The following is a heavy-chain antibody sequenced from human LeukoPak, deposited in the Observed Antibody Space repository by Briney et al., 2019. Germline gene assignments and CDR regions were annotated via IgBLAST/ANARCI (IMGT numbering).Heavy chain of an antibody. CDR2: IYPGDSDT. CDR1: GYRFTSYW. Sequence: GESLQISCKGSGYRFTSYWIGWVRQMPGKGLEWMGIIYPGDSDTIYSPSFQGQVTISADKSTSTANLQWSSLKASDTAMYYCARSGGNYYSIWGQGTMVTVSS. V-gene: IGHV5-51*01. J-gene: IGHJ3*02. CDR3: ARSGGNYYSI. D-gene: IGHD1-26*01.